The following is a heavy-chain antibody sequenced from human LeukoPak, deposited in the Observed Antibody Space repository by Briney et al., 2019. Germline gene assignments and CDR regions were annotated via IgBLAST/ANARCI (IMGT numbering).Heavy chain of an antibody. Sequence: GGSLRLSCAASGFTFSNYWMHWLRKAPGKGLVWVSRINSAGSDTNYADSVRGRFTISRDNAKNTLYLQMNSLRTEDTAVYYCARMNAAMGSFFDPWGQGTLVTVSS. CDR3: ARMNAAMGSFFDP. CDR2: INSAGSDT. J-gene: IGHJ5*02. CDR1: GFTFSNYW. V-gene: IGHV3-74*01. D-gene: IGHD5-18*01.